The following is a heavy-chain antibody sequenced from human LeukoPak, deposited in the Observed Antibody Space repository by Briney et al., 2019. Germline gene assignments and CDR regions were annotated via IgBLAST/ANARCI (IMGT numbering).Heavy chain of an antibody. D-gene: IGHD1-26*01. CDR2: IIPTFGTA. V-gene: IGHV1-69*13. CDR1: GGTFSSYA. Sequence: GASVKVSCKASGGTFSSYAISWVRQAPGQGLEWMGGIIPTFGTANYAQKFQGRVTITADESTSTAYMELSSLRSEDTAVYYCARGPVGATHPIPFDYWGQGTLVTVSS. CDR3: ARGPVGATHPIPFDY. J-gene: IGHJ4*02.